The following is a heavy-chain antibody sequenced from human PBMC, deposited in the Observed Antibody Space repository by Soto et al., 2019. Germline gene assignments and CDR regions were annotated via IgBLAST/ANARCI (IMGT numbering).Heavy chain of an antibody. CDR1: GYTLTSYS. V-gene: IGHV1-18*01. CDR2: ISAYNGNT. Sequence: ASVNVSRKASGYTLTSYSMNWVRQAPGQGLEWMGWISAYNGNTNYAQKLQGRVTMTTDTSTSTAYMELRSLRSDDTAVYYCAKDSSGYTNDYWGQGTLVTVSS. D-gene: IGHD3-22*01. J-gene: IGHJ4*02. CDR3: AKDSSGYTNDY.